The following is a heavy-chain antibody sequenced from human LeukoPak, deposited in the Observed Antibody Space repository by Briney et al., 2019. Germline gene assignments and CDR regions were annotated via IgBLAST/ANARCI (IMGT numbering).Heavy chain of an antibody. D-gene: IGHD3-22*01. CDR1: AGSFSGYY. V-gene: IGHV4-34*01. CDR3: ARSPPRYYYDSSGYYLY. J-gene: IGHJ4*02. CDR2: INHSGST. Sequence: SETLSLTCAVYAGSFSGYYWSWIRQPPGKGLEWIGEINHSGSTNYNPSLKSRVTISVDTSKNQFSLKLSSVTAADTAVYYCARSPPRYYYDSSGYYLYWGQGTLVTVSS.